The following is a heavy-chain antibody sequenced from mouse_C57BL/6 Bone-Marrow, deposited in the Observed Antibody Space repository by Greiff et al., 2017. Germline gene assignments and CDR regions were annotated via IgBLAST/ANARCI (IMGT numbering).Heavy chain of an antibody. J-gene: IGHJ1*03. V-gene: IGHV1-58*01. Sequence: DVKLEESGAELVRPGSSVKMSCKTSGYTFTSYGINWVKQRPGQGLEWIGYIYIGNGYTEYNEKFKGKATLTSDTSSSTAYMQLSSLTSEDSAIYFCARRGYYGSRWYFDVWGTGTTVTVSS. CDR2: IYIGNGYT. D-gene: IGHD1-1*01. CDR1: GYTFTSYG. CDR3: ARRGYYGSRWYFDV.